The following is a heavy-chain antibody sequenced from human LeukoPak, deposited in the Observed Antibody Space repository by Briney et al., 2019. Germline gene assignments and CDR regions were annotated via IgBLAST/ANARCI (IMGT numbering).Heavy chain of an antibody. CDR3: ARCWFGELSCDY. D-gene: IGHD3-10*01. V-gene: IGHV4-34*01. Sequence: PSETLSLTCAVYGGSFSGYYWSWIRQPPGKGREGIGEINHSGSTNYTPSLKSRVTISVDTSKNQFSLNLSSVTAADTAVYYCARCWFGELSCDYWGQGTLVTVSS. CDR1: GGSFSGYY. J-gene: IGHJ4*02. CDR2: INHSGST.